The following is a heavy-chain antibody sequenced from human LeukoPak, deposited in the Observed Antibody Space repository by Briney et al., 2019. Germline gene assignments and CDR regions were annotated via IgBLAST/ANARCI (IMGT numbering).Heavy chain of an antibody. CDR1: GGSISSYY. CDR3: ARDSADWGYLDY. J-gene: IGHJ4*02. D-gene: IGHD7-27*01. V-gene: IGHV4-59*01. Sequence: PPESLSLTCTLPGGSISSYYWSSVRQPPGERLGWIGYIYYSGSTNYNPSLKSRVTISVDTSKNQFSLKLSSVPAADTAVYYCARDSADWGYLDYWGQGTLVTVSS. CDR2: IYYSGST.